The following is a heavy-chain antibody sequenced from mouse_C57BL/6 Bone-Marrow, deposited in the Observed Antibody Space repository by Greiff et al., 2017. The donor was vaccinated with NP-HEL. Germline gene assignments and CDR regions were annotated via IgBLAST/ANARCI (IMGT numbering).Heavy chain of an antibody. CDR1: GYAFSSSW. J-gene: IGHJ3*01. Sequence: VQLVESGPELVKPGASVKISCKASGYAFSSSWMNWVKQRPGKGLEWIGRIYPGDGDTNYNGKFKGKATLTADKSSSTAYMQLSSLTSEDSAVYFCARSYYSLFAYWGQGTLVTVSA. D-gene: IGHD2-12*01. CDR3: ARSYYSLFAY. V-gene: IGHV1-82*01. CDR2: IYPGDGDT.